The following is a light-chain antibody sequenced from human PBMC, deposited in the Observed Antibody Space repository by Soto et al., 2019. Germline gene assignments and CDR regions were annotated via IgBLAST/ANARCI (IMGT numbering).Light chain of an antibody. CDR3: AAWDDTLPGYV. V-gene: IGLV1-44*01. Sequence: QSVLTQPPSASGTPGQRVTISCSGSNSNIGSNTVNWFQQLPGTAPKLLIYTNNQRPSGVPDRFSGSKSGTSASLAINGLRSEDEADYYCAAWDDTLPGYVFGSGTKVTVL. J-gene: IGLJ1*01. CDR2: TNN. CDR1: NSNIGSNT.